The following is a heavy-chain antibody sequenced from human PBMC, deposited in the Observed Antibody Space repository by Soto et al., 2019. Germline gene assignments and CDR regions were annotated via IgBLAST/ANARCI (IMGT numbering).Heavy chain of an antibody. CDR3: ARTPPYYDFWSGYPGGPSWFDP. D-gene: IGHD3-3*01. V-gene: IGHV4-59*01. CDR1: GGSISSYY. CDR2: IYYSGST. J-gene: IGHJ5*02. Sequence: LSLTCTVSGGSISSYYWSWIRQPPGKGLEWIGYIYYSGSTNYNPSLKSRVTISVDTSKNQFSLKLSSVTAADTAVYYCARTPPYYDFWSGYPGGPSWFDPWGQGTLVTVSS.